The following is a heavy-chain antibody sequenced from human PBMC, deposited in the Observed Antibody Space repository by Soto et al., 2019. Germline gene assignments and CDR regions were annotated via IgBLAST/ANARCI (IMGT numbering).Heavy chain of an antibody. V-gene: IGHV4-34*01. CDR1: GGSISGYY. CDR3: ARDIVVVPAAMHTNNYFDY. J-gene: IGHJ4*02. CDR2: INHSGST. Sequence: PSETLSLTCAVYGGSISGYYWSWIRQPPGKGLEWIGEINHSGSTNYNPSLKSRVTISVDTSKNQFSLKLSSVTAADTAVYYCARDIVVVPAAMHTNNYFDYWGQGTLVTVSS. D-gene: IGHD2-2*01.